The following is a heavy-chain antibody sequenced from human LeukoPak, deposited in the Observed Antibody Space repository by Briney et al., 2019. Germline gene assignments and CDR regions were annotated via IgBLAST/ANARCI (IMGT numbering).Heavy chain of an antibody. Sequence: PSETLSLTCTVSGGSNSSSSYYWGWIRQPPGKGLEWIGSIYYSGSTYYNPSLKSRVTISVDTSKNQFSLKLSSVTAADTAVYYCARSDYDFWSGYSPSWWYWSQGTLVTVSS. D-gene: IGHD3-3*01. CDR3: ARSDYDFWSGYSPSWWY. CDR1: GGSNSSSSYY. V-gene: IGHV4-39*01. CDR2: IYYSGST. J-gene: IGHJ4*02.